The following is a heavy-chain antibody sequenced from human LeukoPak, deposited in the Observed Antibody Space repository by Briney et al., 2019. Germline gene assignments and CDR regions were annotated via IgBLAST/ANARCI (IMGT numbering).Heavy chain of an antibody. CDR3: ARAQVPAPHYYMDV. Sequence: ASVKVSCKASGYTFTGYDINWVRQATGQGLEWMGWMNPNSGNTGYAQKFQGRVTMTRNTSMSTAYMELSSLRSEDTAVYYCARAQVPAPHYYMDVWGKGTTVTVSS. CDR1: GYTFTGYD. CDR2: MNPNSGNT. J-gene: IGHJ6*03. D-gene: IGHD2-2*01. V-gene: IGHV1-8*01.